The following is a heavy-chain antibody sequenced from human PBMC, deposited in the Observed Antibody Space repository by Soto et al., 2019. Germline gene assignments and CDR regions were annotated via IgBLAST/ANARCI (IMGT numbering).Heavy chain of an antibody. CDR1: GGSFSCYY. V-gene: IGHV4-34*01. CDR3: ARVQSITMVRGVRWFDP. Sequence: PSETLSRTCSVYGGSFSCYYGSWIRQPPGKGLEWIGEINHSGRTNYNPSLKSRVTISVDTSKNQFSLKLSSVTAADTAVYYCARVQSITMVRGVRWFDPWGQGTLVTVSS. CDR2: INHSGRT. J-gene: IGHJ5*02. D-gene: IGHD3-10*01.